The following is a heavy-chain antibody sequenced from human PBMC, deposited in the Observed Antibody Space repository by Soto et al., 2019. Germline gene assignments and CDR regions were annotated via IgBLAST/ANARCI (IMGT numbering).Heavy chain of an antibody. D-gene: IGHD3-9*01. Sequence: SVKVSCKASGGTFSSYTISWVRQAPGQGLEWMGRIIPILGIANYAQKFQGRVTITADKSTSTAYMELSSLRSEDTAVYYCARVRNPYYDILTGYRPPIYWGQGTLVTVSS. J-gene: IGHJ4*02. CDR2: IIPILGIA. CDR1: GGTFSSYT. V-gene: IGHV1-69*02. CDR3: ARVRNPYYDILTGYRPPIY.